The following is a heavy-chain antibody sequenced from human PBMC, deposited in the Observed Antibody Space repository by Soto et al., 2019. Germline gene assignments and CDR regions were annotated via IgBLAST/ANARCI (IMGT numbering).Heavy chain of an antibody. CDR1: GFTFSSYS. Sequence: GGSLRLSCAASGFTFSSYSMNWVRQAPGKGLEWVSSISSSSSYIYYADSVKGRFTISRDNAKNSLYLQMNSLRAEDTAVYYCARVGSSDIVVVPAAMEGPEGPFDYWGQGTLVTVSS. V-gene: IGHV3-21*01. J-gene: IGHJ4*02. CDR3: ARVGSSDIVVVPAAMEGPEGPFDY. D-gene: IGHD2-2*01. CDR2: ISSSSSYI.